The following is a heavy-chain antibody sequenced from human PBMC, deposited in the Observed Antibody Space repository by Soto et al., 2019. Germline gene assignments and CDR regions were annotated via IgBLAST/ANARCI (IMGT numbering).Heavy chain of an antibody. CDR1: GGSISSGGYY. J-gene: IGHJ4*02. D-gene: IGHD3-22*01. V-gene: IGHV4-31*03. CDR3: ARVAYDSSGYYPHFNS. Sequence: SETLSLTCTVSGGSISSGGYYWSWIRQHPGKGLEWVGYISCTGSTYYNPSLKSRITISADTSKNQFSLRLRSVTAADTAVYYCARVAYDSSGYYPHFNSWGQGTLVTVS. CDR2: ISCTGST.